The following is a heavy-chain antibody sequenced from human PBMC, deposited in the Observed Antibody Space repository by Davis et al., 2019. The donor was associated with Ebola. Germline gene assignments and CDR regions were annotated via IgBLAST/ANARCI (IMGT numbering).Heavy chain of an antibody. CDR1: GDTFTSYG. CDR3: ETDMGMVHQANWFDP. V-gene: IGHV1-18*01. D-gene: IGHD3-10*01. J-gene: IGHJ5*02. CDR2: ISAYNDNT. Sequence: ASVKVSCKASGDTFTSYGMTWVRQAPGQGLEWMGWISAYNDNTNYAKKLQGRVTMTTDTSTRTAYMELMSLRSDYTAVYYCETDMGMVHQANWFDPWGQGTLVTVSS.